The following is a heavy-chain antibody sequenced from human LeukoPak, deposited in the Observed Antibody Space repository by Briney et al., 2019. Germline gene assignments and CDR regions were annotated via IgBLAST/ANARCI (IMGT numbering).Heavy chain of an antibody. CDR3: ARDAHYGSTSDYGMDV. CDR1: GGSISSGDYY. Sequence: SETLSLTCTVPGGSISSGDYYWSWIRQPPGKGLEWIGYIYYSGSTYYNPSLKSRVTISVDTSKNQFSLKLSSVTAADTAVYYCARDAHYGSTSDYGMDVWGQGTTVTVSS. CDR2: IYYSGST. J-gene: IGHJ6*02. D-gene: IGHD3-10*01. V-gene: IGHV4-30-4*01.